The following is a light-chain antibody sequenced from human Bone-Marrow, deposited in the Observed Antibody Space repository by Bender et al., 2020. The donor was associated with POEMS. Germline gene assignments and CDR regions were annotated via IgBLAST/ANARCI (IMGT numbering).Light chain of an antibody. CDR3: HAWDTYSVL. J-gene: IGLJ2*01. CDR2: QDT. Sequence: SYEVTQPPSVSVSPGQTASITCPGDDLGDKYVAWYQQKPGQSPVLVIYQDTKRPTGIPERFSGYNSGNTATLTISGTQTMDEADYYCHAWDTYSVLFGGGTKLTVL. CDR1: DLGDKY. V-gene: IGLV3-1*01.